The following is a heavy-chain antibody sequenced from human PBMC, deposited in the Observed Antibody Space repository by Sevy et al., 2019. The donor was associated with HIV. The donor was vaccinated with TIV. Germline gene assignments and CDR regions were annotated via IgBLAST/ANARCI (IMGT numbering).Heavy chain of an antibody. Sequence: SETLSLTCTVSDGSVSSITNYWSWIRQPPGKGLEWIGYIYYSGSTNYNPSLKSPVTVSVDTSKNLFSLKLNSVTAAETAVYYCARTSGSAEWGYYFDCWGQGTLVTVSS. CDR2: IYYSGST. V-gene: IGHV4-61*01. D-gene: IGHD1-26*01. CDR3: ARTSGSAEWGYYFDC. CDR1: DGSVSSITNY. J-gene: IGHJ4*02.